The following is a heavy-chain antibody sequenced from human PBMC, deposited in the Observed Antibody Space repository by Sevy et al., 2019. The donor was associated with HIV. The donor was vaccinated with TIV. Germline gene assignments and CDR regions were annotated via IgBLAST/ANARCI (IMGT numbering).Heavy chain of an antibody. Sequence: ASEKVSCRASGYTFTYYDINWVRQATGQGLEWMGWMSPNSGNTGYAQKFQGRVTMTRNTSISTAYMELSSLRSEDTAVYYCARFLSTSYYYYNAMDVWGQGTTVTVSS. J-gene: IGHJ6*02. D-gene: IGHD3-3*02. CDR3: ARFLSTSYYYYNAMDV. CDR1: GYTFTYYD. CDR2: MSPNSGNT. V-gene: IGHV1-8*01.